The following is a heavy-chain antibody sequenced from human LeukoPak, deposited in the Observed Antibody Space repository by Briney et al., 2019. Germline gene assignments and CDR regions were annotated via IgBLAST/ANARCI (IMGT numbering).Heavy chain of an antibody. D-gene: IGHD3-22*01. CDR3: VRVIGAPNYYYYMDV. Sequence: SETLSLTCAVSGGSISSDYWTWIRQPPGKGLEWIGYIYYSGSTNYNPSLKSRVTISVDTSKNQFSLKLSSVTAADTAVYYCVRVIGAPNYYYYMDVWGKGTTVTVSS. CDR2: IYYSGST. V-gene: IGHV4-59*12. CDR1: GGSISSDY. J-gene: IGHJ6*03.